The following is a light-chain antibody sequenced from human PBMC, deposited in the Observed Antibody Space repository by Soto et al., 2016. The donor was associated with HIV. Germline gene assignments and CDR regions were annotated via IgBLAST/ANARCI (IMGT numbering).Light chain of an antibody. CDR1: SLRTYY. CDR3: NCRDSSGNHP. V-gene: IGLV3-19*01. CDR2: GKN. J-gene: IGLJ2*01. Sequence: SSELTQDPAVSVALGQTVTITCQGDSLRTYYASWFQQKPGQAPILVIYGKNNRPSGIPDRFSGSKSGNTASLTITGAQAEDEADYYCNCRDSSGNHPFGGGTKVTVL.